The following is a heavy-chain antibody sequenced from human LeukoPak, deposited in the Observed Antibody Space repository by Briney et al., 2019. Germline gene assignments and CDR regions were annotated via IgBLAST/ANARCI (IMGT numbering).Heavy chain of an antibody. CDR2: IYSGGST. J-gene: IGHJ4*02. V-gene: IGHV3-66*01. CDR3: ARATMVRGAVYFDY. D-gene: IGHD3-10*01. Sequence: PGGSLRLSCAASGFTFSSYAMSWVRQAPGKGLEWVSVIYSGGSTYYADSVKGRFTISRDNSKNTLYLQMNSLRAEDTAVYYCARATMVRGAVYFDYWGQGTLVTVSS. CDR1: GFTFSSYA.